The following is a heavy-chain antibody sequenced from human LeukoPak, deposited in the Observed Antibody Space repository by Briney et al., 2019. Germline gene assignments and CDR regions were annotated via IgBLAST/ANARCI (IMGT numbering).Heavy chain of an antibody. CDR1: GGSFSGYY. Sequence: SETLSLTCAVYGGSFSGYYWSWIRQPPGKGLEWIGEINHSGSTNYNPSLKSRVTISVDTSKNQFSLKLSSVTAADTAVYYCARRRRCCSSTSCYVSDPPPQGFDYWGQGTLVTVSS. V-gene: IGHV4-34*01. CDR2: INHSGST. D-gene: IGHD2-2*01. J-gene: IGHJ4*02. CDR3: ARRRRCCSSTSCYVSDPPPQGFDY.